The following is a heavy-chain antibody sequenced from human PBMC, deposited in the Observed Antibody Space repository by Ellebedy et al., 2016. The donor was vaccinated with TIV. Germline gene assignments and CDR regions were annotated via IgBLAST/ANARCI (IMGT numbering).Heavy chain of an antibody. CDR3: ATETFIDVDLRVWGVFNL. V-gene: IGHV3-23*01. CDR1: GFTFSNYA. D-gene: IGHD6-6*01. J-gene: IGHJ3*01. Sequence: GGSLRLSCAASGFTFSNYAMNWVRQAPGQGLEWISVISGGGANTYYADSVKGRFTISRDNSKNTLYLQMNSLRGEDTAVYFCATETFIDVDLRVWGVFNLWGQGTMVAVSS. CDR2: ISGGGANT.